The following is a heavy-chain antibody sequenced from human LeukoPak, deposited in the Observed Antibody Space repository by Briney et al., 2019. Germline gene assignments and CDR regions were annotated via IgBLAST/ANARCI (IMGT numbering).Heavy chain of an antibody. J-gene: IGHJ4*02. CDR3: ARDVYDSSGYYAKYYFDY. CDR2: INPNSGGT. CDR1: GYTFTGYY. V-gene: IGHV1-2*02. D-gene: IGHD3-22*01. Sequence: GASVKVSCKASGYTFTGYYMHWVRQAPRQGLEWMGWINPNSGGTNYAQKFQGRVTMTRDTSISTAYMELSRLRSDDTAVYYCARDVYDSSGYYAKYYFDYWGQGTLVTVSS.